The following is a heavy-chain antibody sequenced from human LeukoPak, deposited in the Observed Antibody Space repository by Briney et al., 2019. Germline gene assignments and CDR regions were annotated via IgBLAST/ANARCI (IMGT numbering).Heavy chain of an antibody. CDR2: LYPSVST. D-gene: IGHD3-22*01. CDR3: ARFKLYDIIGYSPGHYMDV. V-gene: IGHV4-4*07. J-gene: IGHJ6*03. CDR1: GGAIYSYY. Sequence: SETLSLTCTVSGGAIYSYYWSWIRQPAGKGLEWIGRLYPSVSTNYNPSLKSRVTMSVDTSKNQFALKLSAVTAADTAVYYCARFKLYDIIGYSPGHYMDVWGKGTTVTVSS.